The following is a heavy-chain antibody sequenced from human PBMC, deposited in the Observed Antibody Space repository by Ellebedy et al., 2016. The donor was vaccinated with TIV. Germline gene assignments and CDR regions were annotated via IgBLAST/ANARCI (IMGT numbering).Heavy chain of an antibody. D-gene: IGHD3-22*01. J-gene: IGHJ2*01. CDR3: AREGTYYYDSSGYSNYWYFDL. Sequence: AASVKVSCKASGYTFTSYGISWVRQAPGQGLEWMGWISAYNGNTNYAQKLQGRVTMTTDTSTSTAYMELRSLRSDDTAVYYCAREGTYYYDSSGYSNYWYFDLWGRGTLVTVSS. V-gene: IGHV1-18*01. CDR2: ISAYNGNT. CDR1: GYTFTSYG.